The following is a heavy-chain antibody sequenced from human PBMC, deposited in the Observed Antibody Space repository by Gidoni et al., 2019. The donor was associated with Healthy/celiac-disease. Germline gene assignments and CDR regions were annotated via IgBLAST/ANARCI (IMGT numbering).Heavy chain of an antibody. D-gene: IGHD3-22*01. CDR3: AREIYDSSGYSHHYYYYGMDV. CDR1: GSPFTGYY. J-gene: IGHJ6*02. V-gene: IGHV1-2*02. CDR2: INPNSGGT. Sequence: QVQLVQSGAEVKKPGASVKVSCKASGSPFTGYYMHWVRQAPGQGLEWMGWINPNSGGTNYAQKFQGRVTMTRDTSISTAYMELSRLRSDDTAVYYCAREIYDSSGYSHHYYYYGMDVWGQGTTVTVSS.